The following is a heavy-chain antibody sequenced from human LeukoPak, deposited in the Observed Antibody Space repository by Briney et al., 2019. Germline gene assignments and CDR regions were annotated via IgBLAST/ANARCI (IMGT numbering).Heavy chain of an antibody. CDR2: ISSSSSYI. CDR3: AREIAYCGGDCYNQH. V-gene: IGHV3-21*01. D-gene: IGHD2-21*02. Sequence: EGSLRLSCAASGFTFSSYSMNWVRQAPGKGLEWVSSISSSSSYIYYADSVKGRFTISRDNAKNSLYLQMNSLRAEDTAVYYCAREIAYCGGDCYNQHWGQGTLVTVSS. J-gene: IGHJ1*01. CDR1: GFTFSSYS.